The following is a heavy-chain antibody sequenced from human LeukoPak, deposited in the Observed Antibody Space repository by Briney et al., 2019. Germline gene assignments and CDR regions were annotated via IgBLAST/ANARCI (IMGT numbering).Heavy chain of an antibody. CDR3: ARGSRGYSSSSWWFDP. CDR2: INHSGST. CDR1: GFTFSSYW. J-gene: IGHJ5*02. V-gene: IGHV4-34*01. Sequence: GSLRLSCAASGFTFSSYWMSWVRQPPGKGLEWIGEINHSGSTNYNPSLKSRVTISVDTSKNQFSLKLSSVTAADTAVYYCARGSRGYSSSSWWFDPWGQGTLVTVSS. D-gene: IGHD6-6*01.